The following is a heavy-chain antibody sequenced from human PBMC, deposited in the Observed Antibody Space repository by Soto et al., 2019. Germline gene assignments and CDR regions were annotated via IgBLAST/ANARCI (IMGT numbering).Heavy chain of an antibody. Sequence: PEGALRLSWAASGCPFSTYGMNWVRQAPGKGLEWVSYISSGSNSIYYADSLKGRFTSSRDNAKNSLFLQMNSLRVEDTAVYFCARVKSAGSYSPLDYWGQGALVTVSS. J-gene: IGHJ4*02. D-gene: IGHD1-26*01. CDR3: ARVKSAGSYSPLDY. CDR2: ISSGSNSI. CDR1: GCPFSTYG. V-gene: IGHV3-48*01.